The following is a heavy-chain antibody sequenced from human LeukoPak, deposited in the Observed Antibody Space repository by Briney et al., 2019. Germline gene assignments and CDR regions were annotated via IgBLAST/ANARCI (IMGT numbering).Heavy chain of an antibody. CDR2: INHSGST. Sequence: SETLSLTCAVYGGSFSGYYWSWIRQPPGKGLEWIGEINHSGSTNYNPSLKSRVTISVGTSKNQFSLKLSSVTAADTAVYYCARGIVVVTLYYFDYWGQGTLVTVSS. CDR3: ARGIVVVTLYYFDY. J-gene: IGHJ4*02. V-gene: IGHV4-34*01. D-gene: IGHD2-21*02. CDR1: GGSFSGYY.